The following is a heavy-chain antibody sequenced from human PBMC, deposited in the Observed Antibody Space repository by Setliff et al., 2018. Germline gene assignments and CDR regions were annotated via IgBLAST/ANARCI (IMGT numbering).Heavy chain of an antibody. Sequence: SVKVSCKASGDTFSTYARSWVRQAPGHGLEWMGGIIPMFRTGKYAHRFQGRVTITADESTTTAYMELSSLRVEDTAIYYCARGKMDVVAVAGKYCVMDVWGQGTTVTVSS. CDR3: ARGKMDVVAVAGKYCVMDV. CDR1: GDTFSTYA. D-gene: IGHD6-19*01. CDR2: IIPMFRTG. V-gene: IGHV1-69*13. J-gene: IGHJ6*02.